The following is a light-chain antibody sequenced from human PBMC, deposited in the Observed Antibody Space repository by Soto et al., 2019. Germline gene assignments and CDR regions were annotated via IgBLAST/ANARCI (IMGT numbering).Light chain of an antibody. V-gene: IGKV1-5*03. CDR1: QSTSSY. CDR3: QPYNSYSRT. J-gene: IGKJ1*01. CDR2: KAS. Sequence: DIQMTQSPSTLSASVGDRVTITCRASQSTSSYLAWYQQKPGKAPKLLIFKASTLETGVPSRFSGSGSETEFTLTISSLQPDDSATYYCQPYNSYSRTFGQGTKVDIK.